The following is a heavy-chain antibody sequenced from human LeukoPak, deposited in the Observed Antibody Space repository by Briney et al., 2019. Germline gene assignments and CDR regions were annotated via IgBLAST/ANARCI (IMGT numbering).Heavy chain of an antibody. V-gene: IGHV4-31*03. CDR2: IYYRGDT. CDR1: SGSIRSDNYY. CDR3: ACLYGSGRNYLDY. Sequence: SETLSLTCTVSSGSIRSDNYYWSLIRQFPGKGLEWIGYIYYRGDTYYNPSLKSRVSISVDTSKNHFSLNLISVTAADTAIYYCACLYGSGRNYLDYWGQGKLVTVSS. J-gene: IGHJ4*02. D-gene: IGHD3-10*01.